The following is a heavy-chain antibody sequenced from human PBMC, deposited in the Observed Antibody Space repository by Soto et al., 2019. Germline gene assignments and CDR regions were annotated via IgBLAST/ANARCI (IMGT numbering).Heavy chain of an antibody. CDR2: INHSGST. CDR3: VSAAAGTGDY. J-gene: IGHJ4*02. Sequence: QVQLQQWGAGLLKPSETLSLTCAVYGGSFSGYYWSWIRQPPGKGLEWIGEINHSGSTNYNPSLKSRVTISVDTSKTQFSLKLSSVTAADTAVYYCVSAAAGTGDYWGQGTLVTVSS. V-gene: IGHV4-34*01. CDR1: GGSFSGYY. D-gene: IGHD6-13*01.